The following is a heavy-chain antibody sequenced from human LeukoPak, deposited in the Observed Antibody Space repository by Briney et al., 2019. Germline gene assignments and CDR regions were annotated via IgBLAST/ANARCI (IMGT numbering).Heavy chain of an antibody. D-gene: IGHD7-27*01. J-gene: IGHJ4*02. CDR3: TSLTGDTDY. CDR1: GDSVSSNSAA. CDR2: TYYRSKWYK. Sequence: SQTLALTCAISGDSVSSNSAAWNWIRQSPSRGLEWLGRTYYRSKWYKEYALSVKSRITINPDTSKNQFSLQLNSVTPEDTAVYYCTSLTGDTDYWGQGTLVTVSS. V-gene: IGHV6-1*01.